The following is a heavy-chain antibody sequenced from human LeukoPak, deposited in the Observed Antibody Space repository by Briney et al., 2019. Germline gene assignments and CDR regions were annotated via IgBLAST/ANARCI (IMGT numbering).Heavy chain of an antibody. CDR2: ISYDGSNK. CDR1: GFTFSSYA. J-gene: IGHJ3*02. CDR3: ARDREALHQSPPYAFDI. Sequence: GGSLRLSCAASGFTFSSYAMHWVRQAPGKGLEWVAVISYDGSNKYYADSVKGRFTISRDNSKNTLYLQMNSLRAEDTAVYYCARDREALHQSPPYAFDIWGQGTMVTVSS. V-gene: IGHV3-30-3*01.